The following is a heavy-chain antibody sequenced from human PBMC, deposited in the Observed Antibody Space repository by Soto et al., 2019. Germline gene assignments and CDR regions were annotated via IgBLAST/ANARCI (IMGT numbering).Heavy chain of an antibody. D-gene: IGHD1-26*01. J-gene: IGHJ4*02. CDR1: GFLFNTYA. CDR2: LSHDGSRS. Sequence: QVHLVDSGGGVVQPGRSLRLSCTTSGFLFNTYAMHWVRQAPGKGLEWVAVLSHDGSRSYYADSVKGRFTISRDNSKNTLYLQMNSLRAEDTAVYYCANLIVGATRGHDYWGQGTLVTVSS. V-gene: IGHV3-30-3*02. CDR3: ANLIVGATRGHDY.